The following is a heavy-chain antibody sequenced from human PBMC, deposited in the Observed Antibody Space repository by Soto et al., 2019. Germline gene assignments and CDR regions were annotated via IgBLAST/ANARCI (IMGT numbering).Heavy chain of an antibody. CDR1: GYTFTSYY. J-gene: IGHJ3*02. CDR2: INPSGGSP. D-gene: IGHD6-13*01. Sequence: ASVQASCTASGYTFTSYYMHWVRQAPGKGLEWMGIINPSGGSPSQAQKFQGRVTMTRDTSTSTVYMELSSLRSEDTAVYYCARVSLDAAAGTDAFDIWG. CDR3: ARVSLDAAAGTDAFDI. V-gene: IGHV1-46*01.